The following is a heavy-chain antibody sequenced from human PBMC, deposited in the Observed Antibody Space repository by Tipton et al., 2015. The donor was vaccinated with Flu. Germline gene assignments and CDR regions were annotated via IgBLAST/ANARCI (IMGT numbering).Heavy chain of an antibody. CDR1: GFTFSTYW. Sequence: SLRLSCAASGFTFSTYWMHWVRQAPGKGLVWVSRISGDGTSTTYADSVKGRFTISRDNSKNTLHLQMDSLRAEDTAMYYCTKPTEGDYVIGNFQHWGQGSLVTVSS. V-gene: IGHV3-74*01. CDR2: ISGDGTST. J-gene: IGHJ1*01. D-gene: IGHD4-17*01. CDR3: TKPTEGDYVIGNFQH.